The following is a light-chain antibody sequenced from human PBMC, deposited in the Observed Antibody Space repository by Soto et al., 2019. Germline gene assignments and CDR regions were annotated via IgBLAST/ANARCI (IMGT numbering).Light chain of an antibody. CDR2: EVS. V-gene: IGLV2-14*01. Sequence: QSVLTQPVSVSGSPGQSITISCTGSSSDIGDYGYVSWYQQHPGKAPKLMIYEVSNRPSGVSNRFSGSKSGNTASLTISGLQAEDEADYYCSSYTSSNSVLFGGGTQLTV. CDR3: SSYTSSNSVL. CDR1: SSDIGDYGY. J-gene: IGLJ3*02.